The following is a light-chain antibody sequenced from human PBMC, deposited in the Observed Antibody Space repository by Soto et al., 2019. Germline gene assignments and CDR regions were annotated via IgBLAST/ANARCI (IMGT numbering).Light chain of an antibody. Sequence: QSVLTQPASVSGSPGRSITISCTGNNSEVGSYNLVSWYQQHPGEAPKLMIYEVSKRPSGVSNRFSGSKSGNTASLTISGLQAEDEADYYCCSYAGSSTFLYVFGTGTKVTLL. J-gene: IGLJ1*01. CDR1: NSEVGSYNL. V-gene: IGLV2-23*02. CDR3: CSYAGSSTFLYV. CDR2: EVS.